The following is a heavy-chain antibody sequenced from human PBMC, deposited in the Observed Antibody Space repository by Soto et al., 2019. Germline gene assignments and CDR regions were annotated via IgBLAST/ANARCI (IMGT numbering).Heavy chain of an antibody. V-gene: IGHV3-30*18. CDR3: AKSRDAYNFYFYYGMDV. CDR1: GFTFSNYG. CDR2: ILYDGSNK. Sequence: GSLRLSCAASGFTFSNYGMHWVRQTPGKGLEWVALILYDGSNKYYADSVKGRFTISRDNCKNTLYLQVSSLRAEDTAVYYCAKSRDAYNFYFYYGMDVWGQGTTVTVSS. J-gene: IGHJ6*02. D-gene: IGHD2-2*01.